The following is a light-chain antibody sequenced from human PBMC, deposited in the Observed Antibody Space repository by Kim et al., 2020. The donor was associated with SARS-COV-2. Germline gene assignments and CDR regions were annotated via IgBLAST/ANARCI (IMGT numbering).Light chain of an antibody. V-gene: IGLV3-25*03. CDR1: ALPNQY. Sequence: PGQTARITCSGDALPNQYAYWYQQKPGQAPVMLIYKDNKRPSGIPERFSGSSSGTTVTLTISGVQAEDEADYFCQSVDSSSTYVVFGGGTQLTVL. CDR3: QSVDSSSTYVV. CDR2: KDN. J-gene: IGLJ2*01.